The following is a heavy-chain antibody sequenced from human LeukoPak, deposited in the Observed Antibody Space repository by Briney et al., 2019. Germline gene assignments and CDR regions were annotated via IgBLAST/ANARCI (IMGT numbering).Heavy chain of an antibody. Sequence: GSLRLSCAASGFTFSSYSMNWVRQAPGKGLEWIGEINHSGSTNYNPSLKSRVTISVDTSKNQFSLKLSSVTAADTAVYYCARHKADIPYYYYYMDVWGKGTTVTISS. J-gene: IGHJ6*03. CDR2: INHSGST. CDR1: GFTFSSYS. CDR3: ARHKADIPYYYYYMDV. V-gene: IGHV4-34*01. D-gene: IGHD2-15*01.